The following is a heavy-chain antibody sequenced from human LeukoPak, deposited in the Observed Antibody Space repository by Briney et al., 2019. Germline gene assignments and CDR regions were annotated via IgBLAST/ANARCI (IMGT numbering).Heavy chain of an antibody. CDR2: ISSSSNTK. D-gene: IGHD6-6*01. V-gene: IGHV3-48*01. CDR3: ARGGAARPDY. J-gene: IGHJ4*02. Sequence: GGSLRLSCAASGFTFSNYGMNWVRQAPGKGLEWVSYISSSSNTKDYADSVKGRFTTSRDNAKNSLYLQVDSLRVEDTAIYYCARGGAARPDYWGQGTLVT. CDR1: GFTFSNYG.